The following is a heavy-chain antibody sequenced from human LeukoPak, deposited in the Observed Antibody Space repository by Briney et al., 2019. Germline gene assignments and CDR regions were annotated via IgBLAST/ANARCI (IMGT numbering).Heavy chain of an antibody. CDR2: IWYDGSNK. Sequence: GGSLRLSCAASGFTFSSYTMHWVRQATGKGLEWVAVIWYDGSNKYYADSVKGRFTISRDNSKNTLYLRVNSLRAEDTAMYYCARDRGGRWLQVYYFDYWGQGTLVTVSS. D-gene: IGHD5-24*01. V-gene: IGHV3-33*01. J-gene: IGHJ4*02. CDR3: ARDRGGRWLQVYYFDY. CDR1: GFTFSSYT.